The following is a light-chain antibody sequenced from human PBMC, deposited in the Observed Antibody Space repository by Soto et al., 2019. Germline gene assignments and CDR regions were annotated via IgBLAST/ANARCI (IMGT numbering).Light chain of an antibody. Sequence: QSRATLSVSPGERATLSCRASQSVRRNLALCRQKPGHATRLLIYAVSNRATGIPARLSGSGSGTDFTLTISSLEPEDFSVYDCQQRYNWPITFGQGTRL. CDR3: QQRYNWPIT. CDR1: QSVRRN. V-gene: IGKV3-11*01. J-gene: IGKJ5*01. CDR2: AVS.